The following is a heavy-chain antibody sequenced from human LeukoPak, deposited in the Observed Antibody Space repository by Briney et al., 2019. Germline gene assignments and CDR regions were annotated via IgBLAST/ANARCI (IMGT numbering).Heavy chain of an antibody. V-gene: IGHV3-7*01. Sequence: GGSLRLSCAASGFTFSHYWMSWVRQAPGRGLEWVANIKPDGSQKDYVDFVKGGFTISRDNAKNSLYLQMDSLRAEDTAVYFCAREDMWAFDIWGQGTMVTVSS. CDR3: AREDMWAFDI. J-gene: IGHJ3*02. CDR1: GFTFSHYW. D-gene: IGHD2-15*01. CDR2: IKPDGSQK.